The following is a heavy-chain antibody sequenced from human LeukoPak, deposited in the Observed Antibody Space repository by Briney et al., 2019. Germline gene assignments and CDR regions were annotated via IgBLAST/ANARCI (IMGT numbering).Heavy chain of an antibody. CDR1: GFIFSTYS. D-gene: IGHD3-22*01. J-gene: IGHJ4*02. Sequence: SGGSLRLSCTASGFIFSTYSMNWVRQAPGKGLEWVSYISGSGRTIYYADSVKGRLAISRDNDKNSLYLQMSSLRDEDTAVYYCARATSHDTPRADWGQGTLVTVSS. V-gene: IGHV3-48*02. CDR3: ARATSHDTPRAD. CDR2: ISGSGRTI.